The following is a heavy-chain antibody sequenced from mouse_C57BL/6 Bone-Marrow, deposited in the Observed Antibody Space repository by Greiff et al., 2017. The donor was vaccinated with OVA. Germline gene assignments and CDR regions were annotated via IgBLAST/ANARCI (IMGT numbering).Heavy chain of an antibody. D-gene: IGHD1-1*01. Sequence: EVKVVESGEGLVKPGGSLKLSCAASGFTFSSYAMSWVRQTPEKRLEWVAYISSGGDYIYYADTVKGRFTISRDNARNTLYLQMSSLKSEDTAMYYCTRESTTVVATRAWFAYWGQGTLVTVSA. CDR1: GFTFSSYA. J-gene: IGHJ3*01. CDR2: ISSGGDYI. CDR3: TRESTTVVATRAWFAY. V-gene: IGHV5-9-1*02.